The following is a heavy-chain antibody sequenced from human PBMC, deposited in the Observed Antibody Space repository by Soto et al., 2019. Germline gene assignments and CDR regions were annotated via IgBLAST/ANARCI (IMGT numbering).Heavy chain of an antibody. Sequence: PSETLSLTCTVSGGPISSYYWSWIRQPPGKGLEWIGYIYYSGSTNYNPSLKSRVTISVDTSKNQFSLKLSSVTAADTAVYYCGRVRYCISTSCQDYYYYGMDVWGQGTTVTVSS. D-gene: IGHD2-2*01. CDR1: GGPISSYY. CDR3: GRVRYCISTSCQDYYYYGMDV. CDR2: IYYSGST. V-gene: IGHV4-59*01. J-gene: IGHJ6*02.